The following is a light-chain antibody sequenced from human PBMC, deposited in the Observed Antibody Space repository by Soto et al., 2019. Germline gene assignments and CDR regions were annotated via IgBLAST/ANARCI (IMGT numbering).Light chain of an antibody. J-gene: IGLJ2*01. V-gene: IGLV1-40*01. CDR1: SSNIGAGYD. CDR3: QSYDTSRSASI. CDR2: GYN. Sequence: QLVLTQPPSVSGAPGQRVTISCTGSSSNIGAGYDAHWYQQLPGTAAQLLIYGYNNQPSGVPDRVSGARSGTSAALAITGLQDEDEADYYRQSYDTSRSASIFVGGTKVTVL.